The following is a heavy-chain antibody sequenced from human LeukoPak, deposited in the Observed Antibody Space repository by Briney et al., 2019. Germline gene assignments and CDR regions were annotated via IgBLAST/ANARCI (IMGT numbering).Heavy chain of an antibody. J-gene: IGHJ4*02. CDR3: AKDPSLLLWFGEYEN. D-gene: IGHD3-10*01. CDR1: GFTFSSYA. CDR2: ISGSGGST. V-gene: IGHV3-23*01. Sequence: GGSLRLSCAASGFTFSSYAMSWVRQAPGKGLEWVSAISGSGGSTYYADSVKGRFTISRDNSKNTLYLQMNSLRAEDTAVYYCAKDPSLLLWFGEYENWGQGTLATVSS.